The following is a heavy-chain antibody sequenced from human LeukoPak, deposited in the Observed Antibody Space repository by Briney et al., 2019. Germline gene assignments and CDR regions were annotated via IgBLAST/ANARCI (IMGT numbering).Heavy chain of an antibody. CDR3: ARLGTAVVARYFDY. V-gene: IGHV5-51*01. CDR1: GYTFSNFW. D-gene: IGHD5-18*01. Sequence: GESLKISCKGSGYTFSNFWIAWVRQMPGKGLEWMGSIYPGDSDTRYSPSFQGQVTISADKSINTAYLQWSGLKASDTAIYYCARLGTAVVARYFDYWGQGTLVTVSS. CDR2: IYPGDSDT. J-gene: IGHJ4*02.